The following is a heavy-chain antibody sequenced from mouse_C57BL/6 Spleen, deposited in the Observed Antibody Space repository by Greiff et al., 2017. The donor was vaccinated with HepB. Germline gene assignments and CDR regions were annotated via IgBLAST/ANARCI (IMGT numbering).Heavy chain of an antibody. V-gene: IGHV5-6*02. CDR2: ISSGGSYT. D-gene: IGHD2-10*01. Sequence: EVMLVESGGDLVKPGGSLKLSCAASGFTFSSYGMSWVRQTPDKRLEWVATISSGGSYTYYPDSVKGRFTISRDNAKNTLYLQMSSLKSEDTAMYYCARPPPYYGNYFYYFDYWGQGTTLTVSS. J-gene: IGHJ2*01. CDR1: GFTFSSYG. CDR3: ARPPPYYGNYFYYFDY.